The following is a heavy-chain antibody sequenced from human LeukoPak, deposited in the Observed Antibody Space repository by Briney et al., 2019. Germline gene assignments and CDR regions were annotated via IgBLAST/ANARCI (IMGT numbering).Heavy chain of an antibody. CDR1: GGSISSYY. J-gene: IGHJ4*02. CDR3: ARVVAAAGTFSLYYFDY. Sequence: SETLSLTCTVSGGSISSYYWSWIRQPPGKGLESIGYIYYSGSTNYNPSLKSRVTISVDTSKNQFSLKLSSVTAADTAVYYCARVVAAAGTFSLYYFDYWGQGTLVTVSS. D-gene: IGHD6-13*01. V-gene: IGHV4-59*01. CDR2: IYYSGST.